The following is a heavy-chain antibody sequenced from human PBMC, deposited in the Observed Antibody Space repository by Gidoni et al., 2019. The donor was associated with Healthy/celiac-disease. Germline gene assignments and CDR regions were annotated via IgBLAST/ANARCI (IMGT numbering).Heavy chain of an antibody. CDR1: GFTFSGSA. CDR3: TTRPTGGAAAAY. D-gene: IGHD6-13*01. Sequence: EVQLVESGGGLVQPGGSPNLSCAASGFTFSGSAMHWARQASGQGLEWVGRIRSKANSYATAYAASVKGRFTISRDDSKNTAYLQMNSLKTEDTAVYYCTTRPTGGAAAAYWGQGTLVTVSS. V-gene: IGHV3-73*02. J-gene: IGHJ4*02. CDR2: IRSKANSYAT.